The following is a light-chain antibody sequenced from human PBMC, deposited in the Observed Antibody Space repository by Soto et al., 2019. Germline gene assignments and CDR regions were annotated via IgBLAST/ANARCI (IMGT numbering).Light chain of an antibody. J-gene: IGKJ1*01. CDR2: SAS. CDR3: QQYGSSPT. CDR1: QTVSANS. V-gene: IGKV3-20*01. Sequence: EIVLTQSPGTLSLSPGETATLSCRASQTVSANSLAWYQRKPGQAPRLLIYSASSRATGIPDRFSGSGSGKDFPLTIRRLGPEDFAVFFCQQYGSSPTFGQGSKVEIK.